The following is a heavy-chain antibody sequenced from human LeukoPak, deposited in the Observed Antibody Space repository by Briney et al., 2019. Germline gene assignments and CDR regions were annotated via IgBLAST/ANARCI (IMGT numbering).Heavy chain of an antibody. Sequence: PGGSLRLSCAASGFTFSSYGMHWVRQAPGKGLEWVAVISYDGSNKYYAGSVKGRFTISRDNSKNTLYLQMNSLRAEDTAVYYRAKALRYFDWLLYGDYWGQGTLVTVSS. V-gene: IGHV3-30*18. J-gene: IGHJ4*02. D-gene: IGHD3-9*01. CDR3: AKALRYFDWLLYGDY. CDR1: GFTFSSYG. CDR2: ISYDGSNK.